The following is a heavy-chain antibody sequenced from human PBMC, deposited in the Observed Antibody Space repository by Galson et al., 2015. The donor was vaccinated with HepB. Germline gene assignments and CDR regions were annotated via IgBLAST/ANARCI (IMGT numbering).Heavy chain of an antibody. D-gene: IGHD6-19*01. J-gene: IGHJ6*03. Sequence: SVKVSCKASGGTFSSYAISWVRQAPGQGLEWMGGIIPIFGTANYAQKFQGRVTITADESTSTAYMELSSLRSEDTAVYYCAIFSGYSSGWYGAPQLGYYYYYMDVWGKGTTVTVSS. CDR2: IIPIFGTA. CDR1: GGTFSSYA. CDR3: AIFSGYSSGWYGAPQLGYYYYYMDV. V-gene: IGHV1-69*13.